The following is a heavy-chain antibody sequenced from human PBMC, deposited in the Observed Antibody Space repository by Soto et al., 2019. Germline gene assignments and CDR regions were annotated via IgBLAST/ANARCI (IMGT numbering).Heavy chain of an antibody. CDR1: GDTFTANY. J-gene: IGHJ4*02. CDR2: INPKSGGR. CDR3: ARDLAKGGGSAGFDY. Sequence: QVQLLQSGAEVKKPGASVKVSCKASGDTFTANYIHWVRQAPGQGIEWMGWINPKSGGRKYPQEYRGRVTMTRDTSLSTVYMTLTRLTSDDTAVYYCARDLAKGGGSAGFDYWGQGTLVTVSS. D-gene: IGHD1-26*01. V-gene: IGHV1-2*02.